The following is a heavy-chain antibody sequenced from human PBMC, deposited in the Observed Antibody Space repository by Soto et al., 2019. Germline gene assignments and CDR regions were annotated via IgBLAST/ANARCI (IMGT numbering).Heavy chain of an antibody. CDR1: GFSLSTSGVG. V-gene: IGHV2-5*02. CDR2: IYWDDDK. CDR3: AHSGAMTRRHYFDY. J-gene: IGHJ4*02. Sequence: QITLKASRPTLVKPTQTLTLTCTFSGFSLSTSGVGVGWIRQPPGKALEWLALIYWDDDKRYSPSLKSRLTITKDTSKNQVVLTMTNMDPVDTATDYCAHSGAMTRRHYFDYWGQGTLVTVTS. D-gene: IGHD4-17*01.